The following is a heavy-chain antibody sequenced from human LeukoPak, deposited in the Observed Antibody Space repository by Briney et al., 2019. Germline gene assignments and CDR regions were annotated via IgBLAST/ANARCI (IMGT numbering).Heavy chain of an antibody. CDR1: GGSISRYY. D-gene: IGHD6-19*01. Sequence: SETLSLTCTVSGGSISRYYWSWIRQPAGKGREWIGRIYTSGSTNYNPSLKSRVTMSVDTPKNQFSLKVSYVTAADTAVYYCEGSGRNDDYWGQGTLVTVSS. CDR3: EGSGRNDDY. V-gene: IGHV4-4*07. J-gene: IGHJ4*02. CDR2: IYTSGST.